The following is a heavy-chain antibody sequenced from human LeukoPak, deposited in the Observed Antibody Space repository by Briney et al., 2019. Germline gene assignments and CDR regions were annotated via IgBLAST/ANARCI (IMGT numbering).Heavy chain of an antibody. CDR1: GFTFSSYA. Sequence: GGSLRLSCAASGFTFSSYAMHWVRQAPGKGLEWVAVISYDGSNKYYADSVKGRFTISRDNSKNTLYLQMNSLRAEDTAVYYCARASYDYVWESSDYWGQGTLVTVSS. D-gene: IGHD3-16*01. V-gene: IGHV3-30-3*01. CDR2: ISYDGSNK. CDR3: ARASYDYVWESSDY. J-gene: IGHJ4*02.